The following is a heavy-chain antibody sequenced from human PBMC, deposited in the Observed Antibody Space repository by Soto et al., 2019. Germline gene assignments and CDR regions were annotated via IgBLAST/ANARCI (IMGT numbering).Heavy chain of an antibody. V-gene: IGHV4-34*01. CDR2: INHSGST. Sequence: SETLSLTCAVYGGSFSGYYWSWIRQPPGKGLEWIGEINHSGSTNYNPSLKSRVTISVDTSKNQFSLKLSSVTAADTAVYYCARTLILEWLPQLYYYGMDVWGQGTTVT. D-gene: IGHD3-3*01. J-gene: IGHJ6*02. CDR1: GGSFSGYY. CDR3: ARTLILEWLPQLYYYGMDV.